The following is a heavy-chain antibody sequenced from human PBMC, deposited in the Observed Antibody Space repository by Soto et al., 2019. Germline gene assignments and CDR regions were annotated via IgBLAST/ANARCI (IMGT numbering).Heavy chain of an antibody. V-gene: IGHV4-30-4*01. D-gene: IGHD1-26*01. J-gene: IGHJ2*01. Sequence: QVQLQESGPGLVKPSQTLSLTCTVSGGSISSGDYYWSWIRQPPGKGLEWIGYIYYSGSTYYNPSLKSRVTISVDTSKNQVSLKLSSVTAADTAVYYCARALGGSYDDWYFDLWGRGTLVTVSS. CDR3: ARALGGSYDDWYFDL. CDR2: IYYSGST. CDR1: GGSISSGDYY.